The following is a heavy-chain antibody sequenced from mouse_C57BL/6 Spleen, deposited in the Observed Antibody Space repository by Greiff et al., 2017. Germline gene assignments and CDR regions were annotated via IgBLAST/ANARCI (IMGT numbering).Heavy chain of an antibody. CDR2: IDPSDSET. CDR1: GYTFTSYW. V-gene: IGHV1-52*01. Sequence: QVQLQQPGAELVRPGSSVKLSCKASGYTFTSYWMHWVKQRPIQGLEWIGNIDPSDSETHYNQKFKYKSTLTVDKYSSTAYMQLSRLTSEDSAVYYCARGGYCYEGAMDYWGQGTSVTVSS. D-gene: IGHD2-12*01. J-gene: IGHJ4*01. CDR3: ARGGYCYEGAMDY.